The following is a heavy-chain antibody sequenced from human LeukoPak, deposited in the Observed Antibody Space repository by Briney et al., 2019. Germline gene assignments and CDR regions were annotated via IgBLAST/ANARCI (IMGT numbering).Heavy chain of an antibody. Sequence: SETLSLTCAVYGGSFSGYYWSWIRQPPGKGLEWIREINHSGSTNYNPSLKSRVTISVDTSKNQFSLKLSSVTAADTAVYYCARGRITMIVVVPYYMDVWGKGTTVTVSS. CDR1: GGSFSGYY. V-gene: IGHV4-34*01. J-gene: IGHJ6*03. CDR2: INHSGST. CDR3: ARGRITMIVVVPYYMDV. D-gene: IGHD3-22*01.